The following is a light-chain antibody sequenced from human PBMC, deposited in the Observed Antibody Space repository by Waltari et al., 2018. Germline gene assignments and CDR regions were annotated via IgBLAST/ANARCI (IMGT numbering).Light chain of an antibody. J-gene: IGKJ4*01. CDR3: EQYDSNPLT. V-gene: IGKV1-5*03. Sequence: DIQITRSPSTLSASVGDSVTIACRPSPSFGNWFASYQQKPGKAPKLQMYKTSTLESVVPSRFSGSGSGTEFTLIISSLQPDDCASYYCEQYDSNPLTFGGGTKVEV. CDR2: KTS. CDR1: PSFGNW.